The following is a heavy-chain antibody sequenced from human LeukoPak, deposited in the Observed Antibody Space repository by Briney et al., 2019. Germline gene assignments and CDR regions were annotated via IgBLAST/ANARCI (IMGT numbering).Heavy chain of an antibody. CDR2: INPTGGST. D-gene: IGHD2-21*02. CDR1: GYTFTSYY. CDR3: ARETPGQGDFIY. V-gene: IGHV1-46*01. J-gene: IGHJ4*02. Sequence: ASVKVSCKASGYTFTSYYMHWFRQAPGQGLEWMGLINPTGGSTIYAQKFQGRLTKTRDTSTSTVYMELSSLRSEDTAVYYCARETPGQGDFIYWGQGTLVTVSS.